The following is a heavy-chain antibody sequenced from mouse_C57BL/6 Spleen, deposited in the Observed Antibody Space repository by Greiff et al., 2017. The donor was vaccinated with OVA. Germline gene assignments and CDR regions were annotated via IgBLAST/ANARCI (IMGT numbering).Heavy chain of an antibody. Sequence: QVQLQQPGAELVKPGASVKLSCKASGYTFTSYWMHWVKQRPGQGLEWIGMIHPNSGSTNYNEKFKSKATLTVDKSSSTAYMQLSSLISEDSAVYYCARYWHYFDYWGQGTTLTVSS. V-gene: IGHV1-64*01. J-gene: IGHJ2*01. CDR3: ARYWHYFDY. D-gene: IGHD4-1*01. CDR2: IHPNSGST. CDR1: GYTFTSYW.